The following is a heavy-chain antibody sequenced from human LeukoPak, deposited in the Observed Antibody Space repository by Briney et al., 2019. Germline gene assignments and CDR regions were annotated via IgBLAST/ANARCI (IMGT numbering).Heavy chain of an antibody. CDR1: GYTFTSYY. CDR2: INPSGGST. D-gene: IGHD3-3*01. V-gene: IGHV1-46*01. CDR3: ARDFGSWFDP. Sequence: GASVTVSCKASGYTFTSYYMHGVGQAPGQGLAWMGIINPSGGSTSYAQKFQGRVTMTRDMSTSTVYMELSSLRSEDTAVYYCARDFGSWFDPWGQGTLVTVSS. J-gene: IGHJ5*02.